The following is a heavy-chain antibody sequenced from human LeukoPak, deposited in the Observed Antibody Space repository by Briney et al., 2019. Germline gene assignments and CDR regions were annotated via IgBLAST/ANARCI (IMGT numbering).Heavy chain of an antibody. CDR1: GFTFSSYS. Sequence: GGSPGLSCVASGFTFSSYSMNWVRQAPGKGLEWVSSISSSSSYIYYADSVKGRFTISRDNAKNSLYLQMNSLRAEDTAVYYCARGQSLRYFAHGAFDIWGQGTMVTVSS. V-gene: IGHV3-21*01. J-gene: IGHJ3*02. CDR3: ARGQSLRYFAHGAFDI. D-gene: IGHD3-9*01. CDR2: ISSSSSYI.